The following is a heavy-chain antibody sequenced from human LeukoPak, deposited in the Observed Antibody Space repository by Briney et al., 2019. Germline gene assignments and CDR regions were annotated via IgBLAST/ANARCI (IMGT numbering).Heavy chain of an antibody. CDR2: IGGRGDGI. J-gene: IGHJ4*02. Sequence: PGGSLRLSCAASGFTFSDYSMNWVRQAPGKGLEWISYIGGRGDGISYADSVKGRFTISRDNAKNSLFLQMNSLRAEDTAVFYCATIRGSIQLWPNWGQGTLVTVSS. CDR1: GFTFSDYS. V-gene: IGHV3-48*04. D-gene: IGHD3-16*01. CDR3: ATIRGSIQLWPN.